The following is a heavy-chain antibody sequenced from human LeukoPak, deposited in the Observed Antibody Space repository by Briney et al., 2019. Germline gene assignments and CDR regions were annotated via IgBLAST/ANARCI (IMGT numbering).Heavy chain of an antibody. V-gene: IGHV6-1*01. Sequence: SQTLSLTCAISRDSVSSNSAAWNWIRQSPSRGLEWLGRTYYRSKWYNDYAVSVKSRITINPDTSKNQFSLQLNSVTPEDTAVYYCARDLSLDYDSNGEAFDYWGQGTLVTVSS. D-gene: IGHD3-22*01. CDR3: ARDLSLDYDSNGEAFDY. CDR2: TYYRSKWYN. J-gene: IGHJ4*02. CDR1: RDSVSSNSAA.